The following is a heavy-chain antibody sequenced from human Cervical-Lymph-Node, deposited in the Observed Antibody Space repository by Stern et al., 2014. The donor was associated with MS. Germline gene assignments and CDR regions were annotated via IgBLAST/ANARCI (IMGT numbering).Heavy chain of an antibody. CDR1: GGSINSYY. V-gene: IGHV4-4*07. D-gene: IGHD2-2*01. CDR3: ATWGEVVDDYYYGLDV. CDR2: IYTSGST. J-gene: IGHJ6*02. Sequence: VQLVESGPGLVKPSETLSLTCSVSGGSINSYYWTWIRQPAGQGLEYIGHIYTSGSTKYNPSLRRRVTMSIDTSKNQLSLKLNSVTAADTAVYYCATWGEVVDDYYYGLDVWGQGTTVTVSS.